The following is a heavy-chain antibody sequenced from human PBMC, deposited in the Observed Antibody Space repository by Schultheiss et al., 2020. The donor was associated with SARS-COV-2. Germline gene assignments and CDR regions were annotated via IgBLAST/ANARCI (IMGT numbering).Heavy chain of an antibody. V-gene: IGHV4-59*08. Sequence: SETLSLTCTVSGGSISSYYWSWIRQPPGKGLEWIGYIYYSGSTNYNPSLKSRVTISVDTSKNQFSLKLSSVTAADTAVYYCARAHSYCSGGSCYRMDVWGQGTTVTVS. CDR1: GGSISSYY. J-gene: IGHJ6*02. CDR3: ARAHSYCSGGSCYRMDV. CDR2: IYYSGST. D-gene: IGHD2-15*01.